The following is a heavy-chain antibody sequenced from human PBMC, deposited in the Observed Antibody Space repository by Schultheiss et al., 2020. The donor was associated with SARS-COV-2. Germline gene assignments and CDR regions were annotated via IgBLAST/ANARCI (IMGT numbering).Heavy chain of an antibody. D-gene: IGHD4-17*01. Sequence: SQTLSLTCAVYGGSFSGYYWSWIRQPPGKGLEWIGSIYYSGSTYYNPSLKSRVTISVDTSKNQFSLKLSSVTAADTAVYYCAGEGGTVTYYWGQGTLVTVSS. CDR3: AGEGGTVTYY. J-gene: IGHJ4*02. V-gene: IGHV4-34*01. CDR2: IYYSGST. CDR1: GGSFSGYY.